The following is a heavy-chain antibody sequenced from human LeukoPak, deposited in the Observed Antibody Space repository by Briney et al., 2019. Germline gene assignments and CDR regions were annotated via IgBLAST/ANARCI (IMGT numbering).Heavy chain of an antibody. CDR1: GYTFTRYY. D-gene: IGHD6-13*01. V-gene: IGHV1-2*02. CDR2: INPNSGGT. Sequence: ASVNVSYTASGYTFTRYYMHWVRQAPGQGLEWMGWINPNSGGTNYAQKFQGRVTMTRDTSISTAYMELSRLRSDDTAVYYCARGAAAVDYWGQGTLVTVSS. J-gene: IGHJ4*02. CDR3: ARGAAAVDY.